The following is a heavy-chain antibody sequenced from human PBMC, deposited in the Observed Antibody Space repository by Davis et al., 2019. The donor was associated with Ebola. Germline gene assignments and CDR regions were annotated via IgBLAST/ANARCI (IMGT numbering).Heavy chain of an antibody. CDR3: AKVHPPTTVTTGWFDP. CDR2: ISVRSIT. Sequence: GESPKISCAASGFIFSSYAMSWVRQAPGKGLEWVSSISVRSITYHADSVKGRFTISRDNSKNTLYLQMNSPRAEDTAVYYCAKVHPPTTVTTGWFDPWGQGTLVTVSS. V-gene: IGHV3-23*01. D-gene: IGHD4-17*01. CDR1: GFIFSSYA. J-gene: IGHJ5*02.